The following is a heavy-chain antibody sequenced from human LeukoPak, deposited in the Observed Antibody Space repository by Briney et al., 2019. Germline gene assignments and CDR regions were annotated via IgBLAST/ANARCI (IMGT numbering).Heavy chain of an antibody. CDR2: ISGSGGST. D-gene: IGHD5/OR15-5a*01. V-gene: IGHV3-23*01. CDR1: GFTFSSYP. CDR3: AKGEGLRFFDP. J-gene: IGHJ5*02. Sequence: WGSLRLSCAAYGFTFSSYPMSWVRQAPGKGLEWVSAISGSGGSTYYADSVKGRFTISRDNSKNSLYLRMNSLRAEDTAVYYCAKGEGLRFFDPWGQGTLVTVSS.